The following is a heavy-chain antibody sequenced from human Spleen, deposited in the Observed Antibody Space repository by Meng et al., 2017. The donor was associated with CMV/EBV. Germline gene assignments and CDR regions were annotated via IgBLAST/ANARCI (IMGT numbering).Heavy chain of an antibody. CDR3: ARDAGPYCGGDCLAFDY. J-gene: IGHJ4*02. Sequence: ASVKVSCRASGYTFIGYYIHWVRQAPGQGLEWMGCINPNSGDTNYAQKFQGRVTMTRDTSISTAYMELSRLRSDDTAVYYCARDAGPYCGGDCLAFDYWGQGTLVTVSS. D-gene: IGHD2-21*01. CDR2: INPNSGDT. CDR1: GYTFIGYY. V-gene: IGHV1-2*02.